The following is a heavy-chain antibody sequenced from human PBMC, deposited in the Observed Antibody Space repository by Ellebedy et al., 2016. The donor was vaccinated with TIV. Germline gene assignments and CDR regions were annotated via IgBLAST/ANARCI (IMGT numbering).Heavy chain of an antibody. J-gene: IGHJ4*02. Sequence: LRLSCVVSGGSISSDGYSWSWVRQPPGKGLEWIGYIYHSGSTHYNASLMSRVTISVDRSKNQFSLKLSSVTAADTAVYYCARAEYGGNSVYFDYWGQGTRVTVSS. CDR3: ARAEYGGNSVYFDY. D-gene: IGHD4-23*01. V-gene: IGHV4-30-2*01. CDR2: IYHSGST. CDR1: GGSISSDGYS.